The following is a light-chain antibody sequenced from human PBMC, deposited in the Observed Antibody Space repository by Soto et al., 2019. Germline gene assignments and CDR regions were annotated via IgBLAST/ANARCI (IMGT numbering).Light chain of an antibody. J-gene: IGKJ1*01. Sequence: DGVMTQSPLSLPVSLGQPASISCRSSQSLVYSDGNTYLNWFQQRLGQFPRRLIYKISNRESGVPDRFSGSGSGALFRLKLSRVEPEGVGIYSCLQATHWAGTFGQRAKVEIK. CDR2: KIS. V-gene: IGKV2-30*01. CDR1: QSLVYSDGNTY. CDR3: LQATHWAGT.